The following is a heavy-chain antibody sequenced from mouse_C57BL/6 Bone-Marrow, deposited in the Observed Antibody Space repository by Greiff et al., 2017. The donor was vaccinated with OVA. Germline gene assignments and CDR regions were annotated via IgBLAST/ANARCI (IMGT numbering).Heavy chain of an antibody. D-gene: IGHD1-1*01. CDR2: ISGGGGNT. J-gene: IGHJ3*01. CDR1: GFTFSSYT. V-gene: IGHV5-9*01. CDR3: ARRGYYYGSSYVWFAY. Sequence: EVHLVESGGGLVKPGGSLKLSCAASGFTFSSYTMSWVRQTPEKRLEWVATISGGGGNTYYPDSVKGRFTISRDNAKNTLYLQMSSLRSEDTALYYCARRGYYYGSSYVWFAYWGQGTLVTVSA.